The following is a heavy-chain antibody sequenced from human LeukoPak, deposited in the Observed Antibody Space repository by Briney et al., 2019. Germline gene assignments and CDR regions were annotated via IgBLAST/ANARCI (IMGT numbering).Heavy chain of an antibody. J-gene: IGHJ4*01. CDR1: GFTFSSYW. CDR3: ARDLELVYYNSTAYDY. V-gene: IGHV3-74*01. D-gene: IGHD3-22*01. Sequence: PGGSLRLSCAASGFTFSSYWMHWVRQSPEKGLMWVSRINSDGSNIAYADSVKGRFTISRDNAKNTLYLQMNSLRAEDTAVYYYARDLELVYYNSTAYDYWGHGTLVTVSS. CDR2: INSDGSNI.